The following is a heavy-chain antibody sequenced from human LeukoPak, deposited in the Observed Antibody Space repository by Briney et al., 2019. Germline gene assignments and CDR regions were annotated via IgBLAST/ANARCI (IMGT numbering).Heavy chain of an antibody. CDR3: VRDLGYCSGGSCYDGGDY. Sequence: PSETLSLTCTVSGGSISSYYWSWIRQPAGKGLEWIGRIYTSGSTNYNPSLKSRVTMSVDTSKNQFSLKLGSVTAADTAVYYCVRDLGYCSGGSCYDGGDYWGQGTLVTVSS. V-gene: IGHV4-4*07. J-gene: IGHJ4*02. D-gene: IGHD2-15*01. CDR2: IYTSGST. CDR1: GGSISSYY.